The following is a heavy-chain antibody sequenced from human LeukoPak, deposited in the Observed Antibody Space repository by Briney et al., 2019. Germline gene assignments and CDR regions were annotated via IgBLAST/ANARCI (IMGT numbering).Heavy chain of an antibody. V-gene: IGHV1-24*01. Sequence: ALVKVSCKVSGYTLTELSMHWVRQAPGKGLEWMGGFDPEDGETIYAQKFQGRVTMTEDTSTDTAYMELSSLRSEDTAVYYCATGRRSYDSSGYYYRWFDPWGQGTLVTVSS. D-gene: IGHD3-22*01. CDR2: FDPEDGET. J-gene: IGHJ5*02. CDR1: GYTLTELS. CDR3: ATGRRSYDSSGYYYRWFDP.